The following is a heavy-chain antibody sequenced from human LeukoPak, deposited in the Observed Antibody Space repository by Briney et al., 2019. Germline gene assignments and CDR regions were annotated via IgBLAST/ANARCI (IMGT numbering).Heavy chain of an antibody. V-gene: IGHV3-21*01. D-gene: IGHD5-24*01. J-gene: IGHJ4*02. CDR2: ISSSSSYI. CDR3: ARDGGDSYNLLDY. Sequence: GGSLRLSCAASGFTFSSYSMTWVRQAPGKGLEWDSSISSSSSYIYYADSVKGRFTISRDNAKNSLYLQMNSLRAEDTAVYYCARDGGDSYNLLDYWGQGTLVTVSS. CDR1: GFTFSSYS.